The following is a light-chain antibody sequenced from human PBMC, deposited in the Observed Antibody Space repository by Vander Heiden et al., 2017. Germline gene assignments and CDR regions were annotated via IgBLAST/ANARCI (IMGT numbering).Light chain of an antibody. CDR2: GAT. Sequence: DIQMTQSPSSLSASVGDGVTIICRASQSINNFLNWYQQKPGQAPKLLIYGATTLQSGVPSRFRGSGSGTDFTLTIRSLQPEDFATYYCQHTYSYPGWTFGPGTKVEI. V-gene: IGKV1-39*01. J-gene: IGKJ1*01. CDR3: QHTYSYPGWT. CDR1: QSINNF.